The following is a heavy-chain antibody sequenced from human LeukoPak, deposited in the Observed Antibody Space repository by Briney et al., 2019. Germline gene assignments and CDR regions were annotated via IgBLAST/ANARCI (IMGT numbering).Heavy chain of an antibody. Sequence: PGRSLRLSCAASGFTFDDYAMHWVRQAPGKGLEWVSGISWNSDSLGYADSVKGRFTISRDNATNSLYLQMNSLRTEDMALYYCAKDGMGDFWSGYFSTWGQGALVTVSS. CDR2: ISWNSDSL. J-gene: IGHJ4*02. D-gene: IGHD3-3*01. CDR1: GFTFDDYA. V-gene: IGHV3-9*03. CDR3: AKDGMGDFWSGYFST.